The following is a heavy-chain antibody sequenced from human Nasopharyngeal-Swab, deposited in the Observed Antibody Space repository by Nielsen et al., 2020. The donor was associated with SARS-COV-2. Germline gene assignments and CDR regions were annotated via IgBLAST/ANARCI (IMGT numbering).Heavy chain of an antibody. J-gene: IGHJ4*02. CDR2: IWYDGSNK. CDR1: GFTFSSYG. V-gene: IGHV3-33*01. CDR3: ARNDGDGGTSLDY. Sequence: SLKISCAASGFTFSSYGMHWVRQAPGKGLEWVAVIWYDGSNKYYADSVKGRFTISRGNSKNTLYLQMNSLRAEDTAVYYCARNDGDGGTSLDYWGQGTLVTVSS. D-gene: IGHD4-23*01.